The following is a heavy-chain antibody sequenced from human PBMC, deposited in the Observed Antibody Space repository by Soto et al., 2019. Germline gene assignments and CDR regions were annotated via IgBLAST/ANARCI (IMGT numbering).Heavy chain of an antibody. CDR3: ARGVRGASVFDP. CDR2: IYYSGST. D-gene: IGHD3-10*01. V-gene: IGHV4-59*01. CDR1: GGSISSYY. Sequence: SETLSLTCTVSGGSISSYYWSWIRQPPGKGLEWIGYIYYSGSTNYNPSLKSRVTISVDTSKNHFSLKLSSVTAADTAVYYCARGVRGASVFDPWGQGTLVTAPQ. J-gene: IGHJ5*02.